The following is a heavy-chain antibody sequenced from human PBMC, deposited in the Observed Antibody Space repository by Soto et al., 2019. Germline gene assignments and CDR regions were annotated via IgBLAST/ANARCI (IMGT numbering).Heavy chain of an antibody. D-gene: IGHD3-16*01. CDR2: ISAYNGNT. Sequence: QVQLVQSGAEVKKPGASVKVSCKASGYTFTNFGISWVRQAPGQGLEWMGWISAYNGNTNYAQNFQGRVTMTTDTAPSTAYMVRRSLTSDDSSVYYCARGGTPIDSWGQGTLVTVSS. CDR3: ARGGTPIDS. V-gene: IGHV1-18*01. CDR1: GYTFTNFG. J-gene: IGHJ4*02.